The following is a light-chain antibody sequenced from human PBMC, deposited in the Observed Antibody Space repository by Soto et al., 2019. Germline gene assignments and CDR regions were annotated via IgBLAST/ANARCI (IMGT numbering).Light chain of an antibody. J-gene: IGKJ2*03. Sequence: DIVMTQSPDSLPVSLGERATINCKSSQSLLYSSNNKNYLAWYQQKPGQPPKLLIFWASTRESGVPDRFSGSGSGTDFTLTISRLQAEDVAVYYCQKYYYTTYSFGQGTKLEIK. CDR1: QSLLYSSNNKNY. V-gene: IGKV4-1*01. CDR2: WAS. CDR3: QKYYYTTYS.